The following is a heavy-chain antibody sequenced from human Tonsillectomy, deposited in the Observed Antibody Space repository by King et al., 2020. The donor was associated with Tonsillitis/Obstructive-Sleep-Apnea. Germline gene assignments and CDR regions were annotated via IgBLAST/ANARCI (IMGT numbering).Heavy chain of an antibody. J-gene: IGHJ5*02. Sequence: LQLQESGPGLVKPSETLSLTCTVSGGSIGSSSYYWAWIRQPPGKGLEWIGSIYYSGSTYYNPSLKSRVTISVDTSKNQFPLKLSSVTAADTAVYYCARSLGTIFGRIDPWGQGTLVTVSS. CDR2: IYYSGST. D-gene: IGHD3-3*01. V-gene: IGHV4-39*01. CDR3: ARSLGTIFGRIDP. CDR1: GGSIGSSSYY.